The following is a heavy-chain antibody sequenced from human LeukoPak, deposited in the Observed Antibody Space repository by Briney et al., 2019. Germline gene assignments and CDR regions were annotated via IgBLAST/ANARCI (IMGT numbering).Heavy chain of an antibody. CDR1: GGTFSSYA. CDR3: ARLFIGARDSSGYYYGSYYFDY. Sequence: SGKVSCKASGGTFSSYANSWVRQAPGQGLEWMGGIIPIFGTANYTQKFQGRVTITTDESTSTAYMELSSLRSEDTAVYYCARLFIGARDSSGYYYGSYYFDYWGQGTLVTVSS. V-gene: IGHV1-69*05. CDR2: IIPIFGTA. J-gene: IGHJ4*02. D-gene: IGHD3-22*01.